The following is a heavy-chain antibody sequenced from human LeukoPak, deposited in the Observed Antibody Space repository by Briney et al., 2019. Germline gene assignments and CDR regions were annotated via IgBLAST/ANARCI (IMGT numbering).Heavy chain of an antibody. D-gene: IGHD6-13*01. Sequence: GGSLRLSCAASGFTFDDYTMHWVRQPPGKGLEWVSLISWDGGRTSYAETVKGRFTISRDNSKNSLYLQMNSLRTEDTALYYCLKGQSTSWYNWFDPWGQGTLVTVPS. J-gene: IGHJ5*02. CDR3: LKGQSTSWYNWFDP. V-gene: IGHV3-43*01. CDR1: GFTFDDYT. CDR2: ISWDGGRT.